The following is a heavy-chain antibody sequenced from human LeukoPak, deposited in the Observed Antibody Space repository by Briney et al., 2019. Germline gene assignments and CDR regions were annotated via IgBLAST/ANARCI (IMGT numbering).Heavy chain of an antibody. J-gene: IGHJ5*02. CDR1: GYTFTGYY. CDR2: INPSGGT. D-gene: IGHD2-15*01. CDR3: ARARATGRLNWFDP. Sequence: ASVKVSCKASGYTFTGYYMHWVRQAPGQGLEWMGIINPSGGTNYAQKFQGRVTMTRDTSISTAYMEVSRLRSDDTAVYYCARARATGRLNWFDPWGQGTLVTVSS. V-gene: IGHV1-2*02.